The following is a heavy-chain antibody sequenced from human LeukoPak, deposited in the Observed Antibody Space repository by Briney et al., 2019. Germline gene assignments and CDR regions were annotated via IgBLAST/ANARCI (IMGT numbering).Heavy chain of an antibody. CDR1: GGSFSGYY. Sequence: SSETLSLTCAVYGGSFSGYYWSWIRQRPGKGLEWIGYIQHSGLTYFNPSLKSRISLSIDTSKNQVSLKLSSVTAADTAVYYCAWTLDSSGYYYDSWGQGTLVTVSS. CDR3: AWTLDSSGYYYDS. CDR2: IQHSGLT. J-gene: IGHJ4*02. V-gene: IGHV4-34*09. D-gene: IGHD3-22*01.